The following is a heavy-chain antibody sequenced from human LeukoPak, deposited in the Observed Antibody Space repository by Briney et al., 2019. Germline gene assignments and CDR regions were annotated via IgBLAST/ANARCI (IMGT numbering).Heavy chain of an antibody. CDR1: GGSISNYY. CDR2: IYYSGST. D-gene: IGHD5-24*01. CDR3: ARTTLQDAFDI. J-gene: IGHJ3*02. V-gene: IGHV4-59*01. Sequence: SETLSLTCTVSGGSISNYYWSWIRQPPGKVLEWIAYIYYSGSTNFNPSLKSRVTISLDTSKSQFSLKLSSVTAADTAVYYCARTTLQDAFDIWGQGTMVTVSS.